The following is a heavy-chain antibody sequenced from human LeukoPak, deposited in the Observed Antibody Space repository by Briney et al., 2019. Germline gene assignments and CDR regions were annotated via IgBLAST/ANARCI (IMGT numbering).Heavy chain of an antibody. J-gene: IGHJ4*02. CDR1: GFTFSSYG. CDR2: IRYDGSNK. Sequence: GGSLRLSCAASGFTFSSYGMHWVRQAPGKGLEWVAFIRYDGSNKYYADSVKGRFTISRDNSKNTLYLQMNSLRAEDTAVYYCARDDVLLWFGESLYYFDYWGQGTLVTVSS. CDR3: ARDDVLLWFGESLYYFDY. V-gene: IGHV3-30*02. D-gene: IGHD3-10*01.